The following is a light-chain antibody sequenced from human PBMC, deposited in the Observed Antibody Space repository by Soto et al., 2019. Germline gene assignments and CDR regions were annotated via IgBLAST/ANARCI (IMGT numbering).Light chain of an antibody. Sequence: EMVMTQSPATLSLSPGERATLSCRASQSIASNLAWYQQRPGQAPRLLIYGASTRATGIPARFSGSGSGTEFTLTISSLQPEDFAVYYCQQYNNWPSLTFGPGTKVDIK. CDR1: QSIASN. V-gene: IGKV3-15*01. CDR2: GAS. CDR3: QQYNNWPSLT. J-gene: IGKJ3*01.